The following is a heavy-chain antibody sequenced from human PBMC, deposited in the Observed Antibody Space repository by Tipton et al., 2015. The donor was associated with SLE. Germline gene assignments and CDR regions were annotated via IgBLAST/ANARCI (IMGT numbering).Heavy chain of an antibody. D-gene: IGHD7-27*01. Sequence: SLRLSCAASGFTFSSYWMNWVRQAPGKGLVWVSRINSDGAITSYADPVKGRFTISRDNVDNTLYLQMNRLRGEDTAVYYCARIRGLGAFDIWGQGTMVTVSS. CDR2: INSDGAIT. CDR1: GFTFSSYW. J-gene: IGHJ3*02. V-gene: IGHV3-74*01. CDR3: ARIRGLGAFDI.